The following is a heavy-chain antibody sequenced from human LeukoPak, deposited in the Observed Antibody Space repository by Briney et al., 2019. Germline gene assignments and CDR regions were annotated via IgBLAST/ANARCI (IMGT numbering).Heavy chain of an antibody. CDR1: GGSISSTNW. V-gene: IGHV4-4*02. J-gene: IGHJ4*02. CDR3: ARVVAVVATPVKYFDY. Sequence: SETLSLTCAVSGGSISSTNWWSWVRQPPGKGLEWIGEIYHSGSTNYNPSLKSRVTISVDKSKNQFSLKLSSVTAADTAVYYCARVVAVVATPVKYFDYWGQGTLVTVPS. CDR2: IYHSGST. D-gene: IGHD2-15*01.